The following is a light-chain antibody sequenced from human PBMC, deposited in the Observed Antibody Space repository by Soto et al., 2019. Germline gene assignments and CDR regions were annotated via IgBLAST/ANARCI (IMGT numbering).Light chain of an antibody. CDR2: SNN. CDR3: AAWDDSLNACV. CDR1: SSNIGSNT. V-gene: IGLV1-44*01. J-gene: IGLJ3*02. Sequence: QSVLTQPPSASGNPGQRVTISCSGSSSNIGSNTVNWYQQLPGTAPKLLIYSNNQRPSGVPDRFSGSKSGTSASLAISGLQSEDEADYYCAAWDDSLNACVFGGGTKLTVL.